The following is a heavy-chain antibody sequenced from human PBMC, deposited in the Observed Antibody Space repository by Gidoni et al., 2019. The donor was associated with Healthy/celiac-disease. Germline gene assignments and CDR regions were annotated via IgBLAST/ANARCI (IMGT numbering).Heavy chain of an antibody. J-gene: IGHJ5*02. CDR3: AKAEYYYDSSGVWFDP. Sequence: EVQLLESVGGLVQPGGSLRLSCAASGFTFSSYAMSWVRQAPGKGLEWVSAISGSGGSTYYADSVKGRFTISRDNSKNTLYLQMNSLRAEDTAVYYCAKAEYYYDSSGVWFDPWGQGTLVTVSS. D-gene: IGHD3-22*01. CDR2: ISGSGGST. V-gene: IGHV3-23*01. CDR1: GFTFSSYA.